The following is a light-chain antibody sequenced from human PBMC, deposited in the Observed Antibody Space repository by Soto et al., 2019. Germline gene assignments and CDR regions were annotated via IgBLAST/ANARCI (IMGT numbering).Light chain of an antibody. Sequence: EIVLTQSPGTLSFSTGERATLSFRASQSVDSTYLAWYQQKPDQSPRLLIYATSTRAAGIPDRFSGSGSGTDFTLTISRLEPDDVAVYYCQQYDTSPPMYTFGQGTKVDIK. J-gene: IGKJ2*01. CDR3: QQYDTSPPMYT. V-gene: IGKV3-20*01. CDR2: ATS. CDR1: QSVDSTY.